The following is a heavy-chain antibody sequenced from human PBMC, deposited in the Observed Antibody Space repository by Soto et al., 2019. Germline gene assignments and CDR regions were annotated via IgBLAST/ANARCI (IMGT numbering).Heavy chain of an antibody. D-gene: IGHD3-10*01. CDR2: TYYRSKWYN. V-gene: IGHV6-1*01. Sequence: SQTLSLTCAISGDSVSSNSAAWNWIRQSPSRGLEWLGRTYYRSKWYNDYAVSVKSRITINPDTSKNQFSLQLNSVTPEDTAVYYCAREGVWFGELFHYYYYYGMDVWGQGTTVTVS. CDR3: AREGVWFGELFHYYYYYGMDV. CDR1: GDSVSSNSAA. J-gene: IGHJ6*02.